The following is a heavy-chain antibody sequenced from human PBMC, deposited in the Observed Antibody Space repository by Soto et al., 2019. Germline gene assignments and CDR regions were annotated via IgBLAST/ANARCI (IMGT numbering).Heavy chain of an antibody. CDR1: GFTFSSYG. CDR3: AKGIDYRSYYYYYMDV. D-gene: IGHD4-4*01. V-gene: IGHV3-30*18. Sequence: GGSLRLSCAASGFTFSSYGMHWVRQAPGKGLEWVAVISYDGSNKYYADSVKGRFTISRDNSKNTLYLQMNSLRAEDTAVYYCAKGIDYRSYYYYYMDVWGKGTTVTVSS. J-gene: IGHJ6*03. CDR2: ISYDGSNK.